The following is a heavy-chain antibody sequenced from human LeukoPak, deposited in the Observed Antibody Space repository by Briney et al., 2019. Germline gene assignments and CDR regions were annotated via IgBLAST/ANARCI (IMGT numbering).Heavy chain of an antibody. V-gene: IGHV3-48*01. D-gene: IGHD6-19*01. CDR3: ARDRSYSSGWHAEDY. CDR1: GFTFSSYS. Sequence: PGGSLRLSCADSGFTFSSYSMNWVRQAPGKGLEWVSYISSSSSTIYYADSVKGRFTISRDNAKNSLYLQMNSLRAEDTAVYYYARDRSYSSGWHAEDYWGQGTLVTVSS. CDR2: ISSSSSTI. J-gene: IGHJ4*02.